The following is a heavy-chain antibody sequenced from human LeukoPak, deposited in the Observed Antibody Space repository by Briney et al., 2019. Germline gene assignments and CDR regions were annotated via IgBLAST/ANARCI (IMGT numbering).Heavy chain of an antibody. J-gene: IGHJ4*02. V-gene: IGHV3-30*02. D-gene: IGHD5-18*01. CDR3: AKVDVRGYMYGFDY. Sequence: GGSLRLSCAASEFTFNSYGMHWVRQAPGKGLEWVAFIRYDGGHKYYADSVKGRFTISRDNSKNTLYLQMNSLRAEDTAVYYCAKVDVRGYMYGFDYWGQGTLVTVSS. CDR1: EFTFNSYG. CDR2: IRYDGGHK.